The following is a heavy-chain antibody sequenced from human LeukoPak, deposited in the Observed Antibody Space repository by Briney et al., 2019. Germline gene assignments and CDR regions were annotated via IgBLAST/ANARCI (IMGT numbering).Heavy chain of an antibody. D-gene: IGHD5-18*01. Sequence: GGSLRLSCAASGFTFNLYGMNWVRQAPGKGLEWVSSISGSGGNVYYADFVKGRFTISRDNSENTLYLQMNSLRAEDTAVYYCAKAQAGGYNYAPLDYWGQGTLVTVPS. J-gene: IGHJ4*02. V-gene: IGHV3-23*01. CDR3: AKAQAGGYNYAPLDY. CDR2: ISGSGGNV. CDR1: GFTFNLYG.